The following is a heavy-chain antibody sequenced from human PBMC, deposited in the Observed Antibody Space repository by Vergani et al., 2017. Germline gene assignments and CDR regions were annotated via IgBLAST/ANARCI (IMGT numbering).Heavy chain of an antibody. Sequence: QVQLQQWGAGLLKPSETLSLTCAVYGGSFSGYYWSWIRQPPGKGLEWIGEINHSGSTNYNPSLKSRVTISVDTSKNQFSLKLSSVTAADTAVYYCARGGLLRYVDWLPHMDVWGKGTTVTVSS. V-gene: IGHV4-34*01. D-gene: IGHD3-9*01. CDR3: ARGGLLRYVDWLPHMDV. J-gene: IGHJ6*03. CDR2: INHSGST. CDR1: GGSFSGYY.